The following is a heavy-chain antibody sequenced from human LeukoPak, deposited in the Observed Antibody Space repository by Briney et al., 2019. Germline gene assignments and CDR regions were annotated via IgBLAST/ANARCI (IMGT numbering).Heavy chain of an antibody. V-gene: IGHV4-4*07. CDR2: IYTSGST. CDR1: GASFTTYY. J-gene: IGHJ4*02. D-gene: IGHD1/OR15-1a*01. CDR3: ARDSNNPKYYFDY. Sequence: PSETLSLTCTVSGASFTTYYWSWIRQPAGKGLEWIGRIYTSGSTNYNPSLKSRVTISVDKSKNQFSLKLSSVTAADTAVYYCARDSNNPKYYFDYWGQGTLVTVSS.